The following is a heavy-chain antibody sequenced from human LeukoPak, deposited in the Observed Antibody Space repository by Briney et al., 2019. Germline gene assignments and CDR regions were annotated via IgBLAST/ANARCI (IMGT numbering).Heavy chain of an antibody. D-gene: IGHD3-10*01. V-gene: IGHV3-30*18. CDR2: ISYDGGKR. J-gene: IGHJ4*02. CDR1: GFNFMTYG. Sequence: GRSLRLSCAASGFNFMTYGMHWVRQAPGKGLEWVAFISYDGGKRFFGESVKGRFTIARDNSENTVSLQMNTLKTEDTAVYYCAKGLRWFGDFYFNFFDYWGQGILVTVSS. CDR3: AKGLRWFGDFYFNFFDY.